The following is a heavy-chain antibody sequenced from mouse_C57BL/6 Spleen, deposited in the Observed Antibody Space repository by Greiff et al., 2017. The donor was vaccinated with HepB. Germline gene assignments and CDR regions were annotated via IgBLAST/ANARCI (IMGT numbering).Heavy chain of an antibody. CDR3: ASPNYGSSSWFAY. Sequence: QVQLQQPGAELVKPGASVKLSCKASGYTFTSYWMHWVKQRPGQGLEWIGMIHPNSGSTNYNEKFKSKATLTVDKSSSTAYMQLSSLTSEDSAVYYCASPNYGSSSWFAYWGQGTLVTVSA. CDR1: GYTFTSYW. V-gene: IGHV1-64*01. CDR2: IHPNSGST. D-gene: IGHD1-1*01. J-gene: IGHJ3*01.